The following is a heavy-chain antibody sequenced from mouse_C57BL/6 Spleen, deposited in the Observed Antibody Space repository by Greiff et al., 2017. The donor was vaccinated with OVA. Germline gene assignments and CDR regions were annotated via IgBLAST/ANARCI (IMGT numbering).Heavy chain of an antibody. D-gene: IGHD1-1*01. Sequence: QVQLQQPGAELVMPGASVKLSCKASGYTFTSYWMRWVKQRPGQGLEWIGEIDPSDSYTNYNQKFKGKSTLTVDKSSSTAYMQLSSLTSEDSAVYYCARNYYGSSGYFDVWGTGTTVTVSS. CDR2: IDPSDSYT. J-gene: IGHJ1*03. CDR3: ARNYYGSSGYFDV. V-gene: IGHV1-69*01. CDR1: GYTFTSYW.